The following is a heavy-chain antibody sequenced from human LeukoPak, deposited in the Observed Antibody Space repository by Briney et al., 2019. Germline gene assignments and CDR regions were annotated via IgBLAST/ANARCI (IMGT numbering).Heavy chain of an antibody. V-gene: IGHV1-18*01. D-gene: IGHD3-9*01. CDR3: ARDQLRYFAAGPYYFDY. J-gene: IGHJ4*02. CDR2: ISAYNGNT. Sequence: GASVKVSCKASGYTFTGYGISWVRQAPGQGLEWMEWISAYNGNTNYAQKLQGRVTMTTDTSTSTAYMELSSLRSDDTAVYYCARDQLRYFAAGPYYFDYWGQGTLVTVSS. CDR1: GYTFTGYG.